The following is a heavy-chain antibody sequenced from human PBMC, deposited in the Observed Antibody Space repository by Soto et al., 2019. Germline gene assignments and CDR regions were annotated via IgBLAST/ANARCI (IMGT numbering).Heavy chain of an antibody. J-gene: IGHJ6*02. Sequence: PSETLSLTCTVSGGSISSYYWSWIRQSPGKGLEWIGYIHYGGSTKYNPSLKSRVTISVDTSRNEVSLKLSSVTAADSAVYFCARARYQGLHPYHSGMDVWVQVSTVTVSS. V-gene: IGHV4-59*01. CDR1: GGSISSYY. CDR2: IHYGGST. D-gene: IGHD2-2*01. CDR3: ARARYQGLHPYHSGMDV.